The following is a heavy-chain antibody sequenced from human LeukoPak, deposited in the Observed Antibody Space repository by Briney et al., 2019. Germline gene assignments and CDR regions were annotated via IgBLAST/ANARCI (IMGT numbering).Heavy chain of an antibody. CDR2: IYYSGTT. V-gene: IGHV4-39*07. CDR1: GDSIESSTYY. J-gene: IGHJ5*02. CDR3: ARALRRFLEWYWFDP. Sequence: SETLSLTCTVSGDSIESSTYYWGWIRQPPGKGLEWIGNIYYSGTTSYNPSLKSRVTISVDTSKNQFSLRLSSVTAADTAVYYCARALRRFLEWYWFDPWGQGTLVTVS. D-gene: IGHD3-3*01.